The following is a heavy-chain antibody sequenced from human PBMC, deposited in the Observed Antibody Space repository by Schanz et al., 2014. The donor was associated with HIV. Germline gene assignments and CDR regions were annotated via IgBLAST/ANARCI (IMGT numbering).Heavy chain of an antibody. J-gene: IGHJ4*02. D-gene: IGHD2-2*01. CDR1: GFTFSSYA. V-gene: IGHV3-21*01. CDR2: ISGGSGDK. Sequence: VQLMESGGGVVQPGRSLRLSCAASGFTFSSYAMSWVRQAPGKGLEWVSSISGGSGDKLYADSIKGRFTISRDNANNSVYLQMNSLRGEDTAVYYCVRDSQLFCSSTSCLFDCWGQGTLVTVSS. CDR3: VRDSQLFCSSTSCLFDC.